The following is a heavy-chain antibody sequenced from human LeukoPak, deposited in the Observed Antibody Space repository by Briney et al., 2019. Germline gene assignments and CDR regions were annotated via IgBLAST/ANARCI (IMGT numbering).Heavy chain of an antibody. V-gene: IGHV3-30*02. CDR2: IRYDGSNK. D-gene: IGHD1-26*01. CDR3: ARGVGATTAFDY. CDR1: GFTLSSYA. Sequence: GGSLRLSCAASGFTLSSYAMHCVRQAPGKGLEWVAFIRYDGSNKYYADAVKGRFTISRDNSKNTLYLQMNSLRAEDTAVYYCARGVGATTAFDYWGQGTLVTVSS. J-gene: IGHJ4*02.